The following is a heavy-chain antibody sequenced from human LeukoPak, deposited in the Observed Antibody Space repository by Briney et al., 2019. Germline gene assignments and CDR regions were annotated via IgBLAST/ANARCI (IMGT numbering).Heavy chain of an antibody. J-gene: IGHJ4*02. CDR2: IYYSGST. D-gene: IGHD6-19*01. V-gene: IGHV4-59*08. CDR1: GASISSYY. CDR3: AAIPQSWLVWWYFDY. Sequence: PSETLSLTCTVSGASISSYYWSWIRQPPGKGLEWIGYIYYSGSTNYNPSLKSRVTISVDTSKNQFSLKLSSVTAADTAVYYCAAIPQSWLVWWYFDYWGQGTLVTVSS.